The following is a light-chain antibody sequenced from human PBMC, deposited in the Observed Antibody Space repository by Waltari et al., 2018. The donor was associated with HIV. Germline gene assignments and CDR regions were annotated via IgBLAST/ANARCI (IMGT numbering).Light chain of an antibody. CDR3: SSYTTTSFLI. CDR1: SSALGVYAS. CDR2: EVN. J-gene: IGLJ2*01. V-gene: IGLV2-14*01. Sequence: QSALTQPASVSGSPGQSLPLSCTGTSSALGVYASVSWYQHPPGNAPKLSIYEVNNRPSGVSNRFSGSKSGNTASLSISGLQAEDEADYHCSSYTTTSFLIFGGGTKLTVL.